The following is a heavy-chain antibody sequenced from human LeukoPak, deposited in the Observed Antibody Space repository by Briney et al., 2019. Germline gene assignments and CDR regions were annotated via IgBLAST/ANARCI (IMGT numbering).Heavy chain of an antibody. CDR1: GGSISSGGYY. V-gene: IGHV4-31*03. D-gene: IGHD6-13*01. Sequence: SETLSLTCTVSGGSISSGGYYWSWIRQHPGKGLEWIGYIYYSGSTYYNPSLKSRVTISVDTSKNQFSLKLSSVTAADTAVYYCARPGQQLAFDYWGQGTLVTVSS. CDR2: IYYSGST. J-gene: IGHJ4*02. CDR3: ARPGQQLAFDY.